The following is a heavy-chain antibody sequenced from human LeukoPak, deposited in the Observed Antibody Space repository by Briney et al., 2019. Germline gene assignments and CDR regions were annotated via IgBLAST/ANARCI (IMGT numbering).Heavy chain of an antibody. D-gene: IGHD3-10*01. CDR2: INHSGST. V-gene: IGHV4-34*01. J-gene: IGHJ6*02. CDR3: AREKMVRGVIGYYYYYGMDV. CDR1: GGSFSGYY. Sequence: SETLSLTCAVYGGSFSGYYWSWIRQPPGKGLEWIGEINHSGSTNYNPSLKSRVTISVDTSKNQFSLKLSSVTAADTAVYYCAREKMVRGVIGYYYYYGMDVWGQGTTVTASS.